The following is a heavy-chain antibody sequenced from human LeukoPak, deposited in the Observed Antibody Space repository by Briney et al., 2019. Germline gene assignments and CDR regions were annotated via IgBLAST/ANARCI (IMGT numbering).Heavy chain of an antibody. CDR1: GGSISSYY. CDR2: IYYSGST. J-gene: IGHJ4*02. V-gene: IGHV4-59*01. D-gene: IGHD5-18*01. CDR3: ARGGYSYGYLVDY. Sequence: SETLSLTCTVSGGSISSYYWSWIRQPPGKGLEWIGYIYYSGSTNYNPSLKSRVTISADTSQNQFSLKLSSVTAADTAVYYCARGGYSYGYLVDYRGQGTLVTVSS.